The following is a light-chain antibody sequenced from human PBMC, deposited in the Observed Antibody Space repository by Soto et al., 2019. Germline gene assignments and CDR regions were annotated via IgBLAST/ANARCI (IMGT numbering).Light chain of an antibody. Sequence: EIVLTQSPGTLSLSPGERATLSCRASQSVSSSYLAWYQQKPGQAPRLLIYGASSRATGIPDRFSGSGSGTDFTLTISRLEPDDFAVYYCQQYGSSRASTFGQGTKVEIK. CDR1: QSVSSSY. V-gene: IGKV3-20*01. J-gene: IGKJ1*01. CDR2: GAS. CDR3: QQYGSSRAST.